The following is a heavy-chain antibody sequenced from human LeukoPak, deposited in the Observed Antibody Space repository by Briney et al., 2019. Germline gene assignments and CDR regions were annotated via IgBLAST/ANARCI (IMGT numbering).Heavy chain of an antibody. D-gene: IGHD1-1*01. CDR1: GYSLIDLS. CDR2: FDPDDGET. J-gene: IGHJ4*02. V-gene: IGHV1-24*01. CDR3: AADSQKTEVPATDH. Sequence: ASVKVSCKVSGYSLIDLSMYWVRQAPGKGLEWMGGFDPDDGETTYAQRFKGRVTMTEDTSTDAAYMELSNLRSDDTAVYYCAADSQKTEVPATDHWGQGTLVTVSS.